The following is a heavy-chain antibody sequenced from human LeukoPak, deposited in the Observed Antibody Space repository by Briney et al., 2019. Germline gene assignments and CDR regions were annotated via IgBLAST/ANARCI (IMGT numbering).Heavy chain of an antibody. Sequence: GESLKISCKGSGYSFTSYWIGWVRQMPGKGLEWMGIIYPGDSDTRYSPSFQGQVTISADKSISTAYLQWSSLKASDTAMYCCARRPYDSSGYYRDDAFDIWGQGTMVTVSS. CDR3: ARRPYDSSGYYRDDAFDI. CDR2: IYPGDSDT. J-gene: IGHJ3*02. CDR1: GYSFTSYW. V-gene: IGHV5-51*01. D-gene: IGHD3-22*01.